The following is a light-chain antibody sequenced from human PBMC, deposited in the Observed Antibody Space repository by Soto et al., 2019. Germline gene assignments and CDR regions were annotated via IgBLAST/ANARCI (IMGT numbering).Light chain of an antibody. J-gene: IGKJ4*01. CDR2: GAS. CDR3: QQLKSYPPT. Sequence: IQLTQSPSSLSASVGDTVTITCRASQIIENSLVWHQQKPGKAPKLLIHGASTLQSGVPSRFSGSVSGTDFTLTISSLQPEDVATYYCQQLKSYPPTFGGGTKVDIK. V-gene: IGKV1-9*01. CDR1: QIIENS.